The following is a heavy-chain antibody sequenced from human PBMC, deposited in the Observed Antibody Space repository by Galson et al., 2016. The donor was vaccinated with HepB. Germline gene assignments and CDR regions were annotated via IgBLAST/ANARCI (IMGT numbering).Heavy chain of an antibody. CDR1: SGSMISGYY. V-gene: IGHV4-59*01. CDR3: VRDGWGSSHFEY. D-gene: IGHD3-10*01. Sequence: SETLSLTCTVSSGSMISGYYWSWIRQPPGKRLEWIGFISYTGNTNYNPSLESRGTISVDTSKNQLSPRLISVTAADTAVYFCVRDGWGSSHFEYWGQGTLVTVSS. J-gene: IGHJ4*02. CDR2: ISYTGNT.